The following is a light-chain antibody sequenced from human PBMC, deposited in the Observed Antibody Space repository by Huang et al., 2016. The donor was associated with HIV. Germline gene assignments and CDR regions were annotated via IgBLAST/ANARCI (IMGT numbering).Light chain of an antibody. CDR3: QQYKTYT. J-gene: IGKJ2*01. Sequence: DIQMTQSPSTLSASVGDRVTITCRASQSISDWLAWYQQKPGKAPKVLIFKASRLESGVPSRFSGSGSVTDFTLTISSLQPDDFATYYCQQYKTYTFGQGTKVEIK. V-gene: IGKV1-5*03. CDR1: QSISDW. CDR2: KAS.